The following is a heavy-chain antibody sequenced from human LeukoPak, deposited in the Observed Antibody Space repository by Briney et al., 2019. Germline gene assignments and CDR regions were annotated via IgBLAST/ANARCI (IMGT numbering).Heavy chain of an antibody. CDR3: ARDGFGTGSN. CDR1: GLTFSNYW. V-gene: IGHV3-7*03. CDR2: IKQDGSEK. J-gene: IGHJ4*02. D-gene: IGHD3-16*01. Sequence: GGSLRLSCAASGLTFSNYWMDWVRQAPGKGLEWVANIKQDGSEKNYVDAVKGRFIISRDNAKNSLYLQMNTLRADDTAVYYCARDGFGTGSNWGQGTLVTVSS.